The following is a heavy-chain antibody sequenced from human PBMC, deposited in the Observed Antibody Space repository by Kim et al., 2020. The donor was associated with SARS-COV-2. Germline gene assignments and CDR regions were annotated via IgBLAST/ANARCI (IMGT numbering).Heavy chain of an antibody. Sequence: LKSRVTISVDTSKNQFSLKLSSVTAADTAVYYCARVKWRFGEQGGWYFDYWGQGTLVTVSS. CDR3: ARVKWRFGEQGGWYFDY. D-gene: IGHD3-10*01. V-gene: IGHV4-31*02. J-gene: IGHJ4*02.